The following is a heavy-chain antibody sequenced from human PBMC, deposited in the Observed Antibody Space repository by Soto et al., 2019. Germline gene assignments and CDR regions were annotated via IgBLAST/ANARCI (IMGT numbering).Heavy chain of an antibody. CDR1: GYTFTSYG. CDR2: INAGNGNT. J-gene: IGHJ5*02. CDR3: ARLLVPPAWFDP. V-gene: IGHV1-3*01. D-gene: IGHD6-13*01. Sequence: GASVKVSCKASGYTFTSYGISWVRQAPGQRLEWMGWINAGNGNTKYSQKFQGRVTITRDTSASTAYMELSSLRSEDTAVYYCARLLVPPAWFDPWGQGTLVTVSS.